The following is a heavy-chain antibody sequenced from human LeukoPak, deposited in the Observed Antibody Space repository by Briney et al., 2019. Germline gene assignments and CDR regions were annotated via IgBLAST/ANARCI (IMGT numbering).Heavy chain of an antibody. J-gene: IGHJ4*02. CDR1: GDSTSSYY. V-gene: IGHV4-4*07. D-gene: IGHD3-16*01. Sequence: SEPLSLTCTVSGDSTSSYYWNWIRQPAGKGLEWIGRIYTSGTTNYNPSLTSRVTMSEDTSKNQLSLTLSSVTAADMTVYYCARVPPWGYEVFNYWGQGTLVTVSS. CDR3: ARVPPWGYEVFNY. CDR2: IYTSGTT.